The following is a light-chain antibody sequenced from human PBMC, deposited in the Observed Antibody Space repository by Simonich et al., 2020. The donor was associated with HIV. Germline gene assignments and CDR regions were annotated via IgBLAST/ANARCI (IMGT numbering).Light chain of an antibody. V-gene: IGKV1-5*03. J-gene: IGKJ1*01. Sequence: DIQMTQCPSTLSASVGDRVTITCRASQSISSWLAWYQQKPGKAPKLLIYKASSLQSGVPSRFSGSGSGTDYTLTISSLQPEDFATYYCQQYYSTPRTFGQGTKVEIK. CDR3: QQYYSTPRT. CDR2: KAS. CDR1: QSISSW.